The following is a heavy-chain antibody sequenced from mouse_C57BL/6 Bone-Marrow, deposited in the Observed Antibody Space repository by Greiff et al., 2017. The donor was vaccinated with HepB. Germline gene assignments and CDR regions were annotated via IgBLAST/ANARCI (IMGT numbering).Heavy chain of an antibody. Sequence: VQLQQSGAELVRPGASVTLSCKASGYTFTDYEMHWVKQTPVHGLEWIGAIDPETGGTAYNQKFKGKAILTADKSSSTAYMELRSLTSEDSAVYYCTSPHTLREYFDYWGQGTTLTVSS. CDR3: TSPHTLREYFDY. CDR2: IDPETGGT. V-gene: IGHV1-15*01. CDR1: GYTFTDYE. J-gene: IGHJ2*01. D-gene: IGHD1-1*01.